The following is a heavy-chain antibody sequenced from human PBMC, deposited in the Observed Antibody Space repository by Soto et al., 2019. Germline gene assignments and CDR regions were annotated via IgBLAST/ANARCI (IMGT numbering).Heavy chain of an antibody. CDR1: GGSISSSSYY. V-gene: IGHV4-39*01. D-gene: IGHD4-17*01. CDR3: ARLTPTTVVTPGWFDP. J-gene: IGHJ5*02. Sequence: QLQLQESGPGLVKPSETLSLTCTVSGGSISSSSYYWGWIRQPPGKGLEWIGSIYYSGSTYYNPSLKSRVTISVDTSKNQFSLKLSSVPAADTAVYYCARLTPTTVVTPGWFDPWGQGTLVTVSS. CDR2: IYYSGST.